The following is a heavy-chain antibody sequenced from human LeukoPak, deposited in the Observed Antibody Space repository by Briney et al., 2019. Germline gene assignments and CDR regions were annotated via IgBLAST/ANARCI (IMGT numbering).Heavy chain of an antibody. J-gene: IGHJ5*02. CDR2: IRSNSDGGTI. D-gene: IGHD3-22*01. V-gene: IGHV3-15*07. CDR3: ATDSDST. CDR1: GFTFSNAW. Sequence: GGSLRLFCATSGFTFSNAWMNWVRQAPGKGLEWVGRIRSNSDGGTIDYAAPVKGRFTLSRDDSKTTLYLQMNSLQTEDTAVYYCATDSDSTWGQGTLVTVSS.